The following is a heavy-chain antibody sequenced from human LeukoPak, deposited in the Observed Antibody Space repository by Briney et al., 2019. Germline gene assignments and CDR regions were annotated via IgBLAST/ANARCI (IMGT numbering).Heavy chain of an antibody. CDR3: ARDIWRYYYDSSPIDY. D-gene: IGHD3-22*01. CDR2: ISYDGSNK. Sequence: GGSLRLSRAASGFTFSSYAMHWVRQAPGKGLEWVAVISYDGSNKYYADSVKGRFTISRDNSKNTLYLQMNSLRAEDTAVYYCARDIWRYYYDSSPIDYWGQGTLVTVSS. CDR1: GFTFSSYA. V-gene: IGHV3-30-3*01. J-gene: IGHJ4*02.